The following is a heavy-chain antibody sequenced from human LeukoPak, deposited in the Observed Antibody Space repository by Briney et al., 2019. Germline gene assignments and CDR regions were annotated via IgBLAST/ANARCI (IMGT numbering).Heavy chain of an antibody. D-gene: IGHD2-2*01. CDR3: ARTRRYCSSTSCPHFDY. CDR2: IYYSGST. J-gene: IGHJ4*02. CDR1: GGSISSYY. Sequence: SETLSLTCTVSGGSISSYYWSWIRQPPGKGLEWIGYIYYSGSTNYNPSLKSRVTISVDTSKNQFSLKLSSVAAADTAVYYCARTRRYCSSTSCPHFDYWGQGTLVTVSS. V-gene: IGHV4-59*01.